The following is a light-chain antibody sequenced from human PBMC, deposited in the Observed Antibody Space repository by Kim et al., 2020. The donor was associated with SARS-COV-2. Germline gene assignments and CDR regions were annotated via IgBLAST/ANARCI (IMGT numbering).Light chain of an antibody. J-gene: IGLJ3*02. V-gene: IGLV2-8*01. Sequence: QSALTQPPSASGSPGQSVTITCTGTNSDIGGYNYVSWYQQHPGKAPRLMIFEVNKRPSGVPDRFSGSKSGNTASLTVSGLQAEDEADYYCSSFAGRNTFGVFGGGTQLTVL. CDR2: EVN. CDR3: SSFAGRNTFGV. CDR1: NSDIGGYNY.